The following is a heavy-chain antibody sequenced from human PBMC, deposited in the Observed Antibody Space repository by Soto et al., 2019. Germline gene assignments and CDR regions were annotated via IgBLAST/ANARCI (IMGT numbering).Heavy chain of an antibody. V-gene: IGHV1-18*01. CDR2: ISAYNGNT. Sequence: ASVKVSCKASGYTFTSYGVTWVRQAPGQGLEWMGWISAYNGNTNYAQNLQGRVTMTTDTSTSTAYMELRSLRSDDTAVYYCARDATSSWSQGSYYYGMDVWGQGTTVTVSS. CDR1: GYTFTSYG. J-gene: IGHJ6*02. D-gene: IGHD6-13*01. CDR3: ARDATSSWSQGSYYYGMDV.